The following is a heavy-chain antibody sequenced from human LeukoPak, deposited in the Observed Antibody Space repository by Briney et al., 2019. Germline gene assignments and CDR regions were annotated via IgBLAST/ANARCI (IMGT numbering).Heavy chain of an antibody. CDR1: TFTFSNYW. J-gene: IGHJ4*02. Sequence: PGGSLRLSCAASTFTFSNYWMSWVRQAPGKGLEWVANIKQDGSEQYYVDSVKGRFTISRDNAKNSLHLQMSSLRAEDTAVYYCARGGVWYNSDVFDYWGQGTLVTVSS. CDR3: ARGGVWYNSDVFDY. CDR2: IKQDGSEQ. V-gene: IGHV3-7*01. D-gene: IGHD2-8*01.